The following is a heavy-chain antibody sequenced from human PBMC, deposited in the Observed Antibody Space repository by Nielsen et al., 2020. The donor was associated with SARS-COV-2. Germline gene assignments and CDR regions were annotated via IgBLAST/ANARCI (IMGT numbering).Heavy chain of an antibody. Sequence: GESLKISCAASGFTFSSYAMSWVRQAPGKGLEWVSAISGSGGSKYYADSVKGRFTISRDNSKNTLYLQMNSLRAEDTAVYYCASPRYCSSTSCYHYYGMDVWGQGTTVTVSS. CDR2: ISGSGGSK. J-gene: IGHJ6*02. D-gene: IGHD2-2*01. CDR1: GFTFSSYA. CDR3: ASPRYCSSTSCYHYYGMDV. V-gene: IGHV3-23*01.